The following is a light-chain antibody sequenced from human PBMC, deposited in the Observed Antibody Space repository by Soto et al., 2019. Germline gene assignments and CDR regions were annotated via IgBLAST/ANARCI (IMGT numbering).Light chain of an antibody. CDR3: QRANSFPLT. CDR2: TAS. J-gene: IGKJ4*01. CDR1: QGISSL. Sequence: DLQMTQSPSSVSASVGDRVTITCRASQGISSLLAWYQQKPGKAPNLLIHTASSLQSGVPSRFSGSGSGTDFTLTISSLQPEDFATYYCQRANSFPLTFGGGTKVEIK. V-gene: IGKV1-12*01.